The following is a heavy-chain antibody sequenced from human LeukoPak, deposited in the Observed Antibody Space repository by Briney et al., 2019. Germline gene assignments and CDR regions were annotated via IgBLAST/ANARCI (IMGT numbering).Heavy chain of an antibody. CDR3: AKDRSYGSGSYWFWSDAFDI. Sequence: GGSLRLSCAASGFTFSSYAMSWVRQAPGKGLEWVSAISGSGGSTYYADSVKGRFTISRDNSKNTLYLQMNSLRAEDTAVYYCAKDRSYGSGSYWFWSDAFDIWGQGTTVTVSS. V-gene: IGHV3-23*01. CDR1: GFTFSSYA. CDR2: ISGSGGST. D-gene: IGHD3-10*01. J-gene: IGHJ3*02.